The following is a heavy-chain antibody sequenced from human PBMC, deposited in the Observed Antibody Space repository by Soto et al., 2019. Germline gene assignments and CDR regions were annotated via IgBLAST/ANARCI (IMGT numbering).Heavy chain of an antibody. CDR1: GYTFTSYG. CDR2: VSTYNGKT. CDR3: ARDNELFDY. D-gene: IGHD1-1*01. V-gene: IGHV1-18*01. J-gene: IGHJ4*02. Sequence: ASVKVSCKASGYTFTSYGISWVRQAPGQGLEWMGWVSTYNGKTNYAQKLQGRITMTTDTSTSTAYMELRSLRSDDTAVYYCARDNELFDYWGQGKLVTVSS.